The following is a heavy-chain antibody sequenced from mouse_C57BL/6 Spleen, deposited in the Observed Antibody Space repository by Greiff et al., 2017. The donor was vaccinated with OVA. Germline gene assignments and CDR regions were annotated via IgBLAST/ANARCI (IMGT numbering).Heavy chain of an antibody. V-gene: IGHV5-4*01. CDR2: ISDGGSYT. CDR3: ARELTGLSWFAY. CDR1: GFTFSSYA. D-gene: IGHD4-1*01. Sequence: EVHLVESGGGLVKPGGSLKLSCAASGFTFSSYAMSWVRQTPEKRLEWVATISDGGSYTYYPDNVKGRFTISRDNAKNNLYLQMSHLKSEDTAMYYCARELTGLSWFAYWGQGTLVTVSA. J-gene: IGHJ3*01.